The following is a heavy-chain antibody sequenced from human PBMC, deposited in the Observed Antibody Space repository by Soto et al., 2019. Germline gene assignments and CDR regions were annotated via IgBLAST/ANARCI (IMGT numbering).Heavy chain of an antibody. CDR3: ARDTTTFPYSYGMDI. CDR1: GGTFNTYT. CDR2: IIPIVNIP. Sequence: QVQLVQSGAEVKKPGSSVKFSCKASGGTFNTYTINWVRQAPGQGLEWMGRIIPIVNIPNYAQKLQGRVTMTADESTSTAYMKLSSLRSEDTAVYYCARDTTTFPYSYGMDIWGQGTAITVSS. V-gene: IGHV1-69*08. D-gene: IGHD3-16*01. J-gene: IGHJ6*02.